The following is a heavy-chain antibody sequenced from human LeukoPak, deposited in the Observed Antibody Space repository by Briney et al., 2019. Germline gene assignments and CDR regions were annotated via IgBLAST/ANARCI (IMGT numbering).Heavy chain of an antibody. CDR2: ISGSGGST. D-gene: IGHD5-12*01. CDR1: GFTFSRYA. Sequence: GGSLRLSCAASGFTFSRYAMSWVRQAPGEGLEWVSAISGSGGSTYYADSVKGRFTISRDNSKNTVYLQMNSLRGEDTAVYYCATGYDGIFDYWGQGTLVTVSS. CDR3: ATGYDGIFDY. J-gene: IGHJ4*02. V-gene: IGHV3-23*01.